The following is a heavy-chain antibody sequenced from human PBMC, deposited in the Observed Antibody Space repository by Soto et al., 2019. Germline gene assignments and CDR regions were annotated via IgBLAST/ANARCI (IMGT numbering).Heavy chain of an antibody. CDR3: ARGTCGISWPNFFDY. CDR2: IYVGGST. Sequence: EVQLVESGGGLIQPGGSLRLSCTAPGFSVTTNYMSWVRQAPGKGLEWVSVIYVGGSTSYADSVKGRFTVSRDNSNNTLFLQLNSLRVEDTAVYYCARGTCGISWPNFFDYWGQGVLVTVSS. D-gene: IGHD6-13*01. J-gene: IGHJ4*02. V-gene: IGHV3-53*01. CDR1: GFSVTTNY.